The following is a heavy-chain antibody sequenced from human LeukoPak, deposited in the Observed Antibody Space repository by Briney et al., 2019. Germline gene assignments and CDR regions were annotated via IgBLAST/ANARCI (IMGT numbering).Heavy chain of an antibody. V-gene: IGHV3-7*01. CDR3: ARGYSYGSTGTY. CDR2: IKQDGSEK. D-gene: IGHD5-18*01. CDR1: GFTLSSYL. J-gene: IGHJ4*02. Sequence: GGSLRPSCAASGFTLSSYLMSWVRQAPGKGLEWVANIKQDGSEKYYVDSVRGRFTISRDNAKNSLYLQLNSLRVEDTAVYYCARGYSYGSTGTYWGQGTLVTVSS.